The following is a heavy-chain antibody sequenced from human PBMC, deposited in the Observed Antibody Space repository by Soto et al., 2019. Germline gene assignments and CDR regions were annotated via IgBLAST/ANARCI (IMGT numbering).Heavy chain of an antibody. CDR2: IIPIFGTA. J-gene: IGHJ4*02. CDR1: GGTFSSYA. Sequence: GASVKVSCKASGGTFSSYAISWVRQAPGLGLEWMGGIIPIFGTANYAQKFQGRVTITADESTSTANKELNRLRYEDTAVYYCARTYDSSGYYYSHFDYWGQGTLVTVSS. D-gene: IGHD3-22*01. CDR3: ARTYDSSGYYYSHFDY. V-gene: IGHV1-69*13.